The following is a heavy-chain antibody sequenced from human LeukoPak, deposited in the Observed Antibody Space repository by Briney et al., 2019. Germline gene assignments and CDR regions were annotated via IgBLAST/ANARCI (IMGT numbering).Heavy chain of an antibody. V-gene: IGHV1-46*01. CDR1: GYTFTSYY. J-gene: IGHJ4*02. CDR2: INPSGGST. D-gene: IGHD6-19*01. Sequence: ASVKVSCKAPGYTFTSYYMHWVRQAPGQGLEWMGIINPSGGSTSYAQKFQGRVTMTRDTSTSTVYMELSSLRAEDTAVYYCATALPHDIAVAGTAFDYWGQGTLVTVSS. CDR3: ATALPHDIAVAGTAFDY.